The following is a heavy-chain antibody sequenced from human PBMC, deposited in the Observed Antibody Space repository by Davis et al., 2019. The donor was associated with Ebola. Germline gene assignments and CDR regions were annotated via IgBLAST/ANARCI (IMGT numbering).Heavy chain of an antibody. CDR3: ARDPSSYDSAGWGF. D-gene: IGHD3-22*01. CDR2: LYSAGAS. J-gene: IGHJ4*02. Sequence: GESLKISCAASGFTISSSYMSWVRRAPGEGLEWVSSLYSAGASYYADFVKGRFTVSRDASKNTLYLQMNSLRAEDTAVYYCARDPSSYDSAGWGFWGQGTLVTVSS. CDR1: GFTISSSY. V-gene: IGHV3-53*01.